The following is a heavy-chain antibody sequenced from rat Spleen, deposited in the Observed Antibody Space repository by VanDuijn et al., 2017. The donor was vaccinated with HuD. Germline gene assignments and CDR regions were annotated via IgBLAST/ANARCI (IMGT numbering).Heavy chain of an antibody. CDR2: ITYSGTT. CDR1: GYSITSSY. J-gene: IGHJ2*01. D-gene: IGHD1-11*01. V-gene: IGHV3-1*01. Sequence: EVQPQESGPGLVKPSQSLSLTCSVTGYSITSSYKWNWIRKFPGNKMEWMGFITYSGTTTYNPSLKSRISITLDTSKNQFFLQLNSVTTEDTATYYCARHTPFNYGTVGDYWGQGVMVTVSS. CDR3: ARHTPFNYGTVGDY.